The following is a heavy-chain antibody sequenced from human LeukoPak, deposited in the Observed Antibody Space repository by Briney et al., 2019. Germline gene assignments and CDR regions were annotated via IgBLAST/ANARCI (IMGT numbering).Heavy chain of an antibody. D-gene: IGHD3-10*01. V-gene: IGHV3-23*01. CDR1: GFTFAIHA. J-gene: IGHJ3*01. Sequence: GGSLRLPCAASGFTFAIHAMTWVRQAPGKGLEWVSAISGSGASTHYADSVKGQFTISRDNSKNTLFLQMNSLRAEDTAIYYCAKDSYASGRPLHTFDVWGQGTMVTVSS. CDR3: AKDSYASGRPLHTFDV. CDR2: ISGSGAST.